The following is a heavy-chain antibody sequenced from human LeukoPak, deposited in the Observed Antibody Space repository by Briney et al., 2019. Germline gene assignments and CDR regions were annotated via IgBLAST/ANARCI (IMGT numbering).Heavy chain of an antibody. CDR2: INHSGST. CDR3: ARLRPFDY. Sequence: SETLSLTCAVYGGPFSGYYWSWIPQPPGKGLEWIGEINHSGSTNYNPSLKSRVTISVDTSKNQFSLKLSSVTAADTAVYYCARLRPFDYWGQGTLVTVSS. CDR1: GGPFSGYY. J-gene: IGHJ4*02. V-gene: IGHV4-34*01.